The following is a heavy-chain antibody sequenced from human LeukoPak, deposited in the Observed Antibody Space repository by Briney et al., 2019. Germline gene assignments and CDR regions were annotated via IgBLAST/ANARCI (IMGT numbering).Heavy chain of an antibody. CDR2: LNNDGST. V-gene: IGHV3-74*01. CDR1: GFTFSSSW. CDR3: VNYGMDV. J-gene: IGHJ6*02. Sequence: GGSLRLSCSGSGFTFSSSWMHWVRQVPGKGLVWVSRLNNDGSTAYADSVKGRFIISRDSAKNTLYLEMSSLRAEDTAVYYCVNYGMDVWGQGTTVTVSS.